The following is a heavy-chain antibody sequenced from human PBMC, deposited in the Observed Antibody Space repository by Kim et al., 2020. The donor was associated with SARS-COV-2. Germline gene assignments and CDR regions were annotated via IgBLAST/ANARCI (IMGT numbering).Heavy chain of an antibody. CDR1: GFTFSSYW. D-gene: IGHD6-19*01. CDR2: IKQDGSEK. J-gene: IGHJ4*02. CDR3: ARDRTNGIWLVRSYFDY. V-gene: IGHV3-7*01. Sequence: GGSLRLSCAASGFTFSSYWMSWVRQAPGKGLEWVANIKQDGSEKYYVDSVKGRFTISRDNAKNSLYLQMNSLRAEDTAVYYCARDRTNGIWLVRSYFDYWGQGTLVTVSS.